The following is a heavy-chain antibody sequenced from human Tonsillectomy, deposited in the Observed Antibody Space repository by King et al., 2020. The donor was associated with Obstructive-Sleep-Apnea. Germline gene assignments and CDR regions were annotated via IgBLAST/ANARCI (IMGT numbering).Heavy chain of an antibody. J-gene: IGHJ6*02. Sequence: VQLVESGGGLVQPGGSLRLSCAASGFTFSSYWMHWVRQAPGKGLVWVSRINSDGSSTSYADSVKGRFTISRDNAKNTLYLQRNSLRAEDTAVYYCARGSPEHIVVVTAILGGMDVWDQGTTVTVSS. CDR2: INSDGSST. CDR3: ARGSPEHIVVVTAILGGMDV. D-gene: IGHD2-21*02. CDR1: GFTFSSYW. V-gene: IGHV3-74*01.